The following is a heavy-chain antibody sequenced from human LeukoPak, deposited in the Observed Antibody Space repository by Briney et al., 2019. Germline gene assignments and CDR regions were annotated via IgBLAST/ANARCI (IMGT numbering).Heavy chain of an antibody. D-gene: IGHD3-22*01. CDR3: ARAYYYDSSGHFDY. CDR2: LYSGGNT. CDR1: GFTVSSNY. J-gene: IGHJ4*02. V-gene: IGHV3-66*01. Sequence: GGSLRLSCAASGFTVSSNYMGWVRQAPGKGLEWVSVLYSGGNTYYADSVKGRFTISRGNSKNTLYLQMNSLRAEDTAVYYCARAYYYDSSGHFDYWGQGTLVTVSS.